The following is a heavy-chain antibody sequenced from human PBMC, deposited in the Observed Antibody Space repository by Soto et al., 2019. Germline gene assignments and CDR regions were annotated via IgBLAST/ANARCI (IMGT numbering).Heavy chain of an antibody. CDR1: GGSISSSSYY. Sequence: SETLSLTCTVSGGSISSSSYYWGWIRQPPGKGLEWIASIYYSGHTYYNPSLKSRVTISVDTSKNQFSLKLSSVTAADTAVYYCARSVRGVILNWFDPWGQGTLVTVSS. CDR3: ARSVRGVILNWFDP. CDR2: IYYSGHT. D-gene: IGHD3-10*01. V-gene: IGHV4-39*01. J-gene: IGHJ5*02.